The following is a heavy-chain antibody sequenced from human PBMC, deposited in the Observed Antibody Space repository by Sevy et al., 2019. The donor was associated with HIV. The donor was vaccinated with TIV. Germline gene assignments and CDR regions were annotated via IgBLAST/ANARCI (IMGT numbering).Heavy chain of an antibody. V-gene: IGHV4-34*01. CDR3: ARGRSPKRLPLLYSGYDHMTAHFFDY. D-gene: IGHD5-12*01. CDR1: GESVSSSY. J-gene: IGHJ4*02. CDR2: VDHSGGT. Sequence: SETLSLTCAVYGESVSSSYWTWIRQPPGGGLDWVGEVDHSGGTSYNPSLKSGATVSRDTSKRQFSLKLNSVTAADTAVYFCARGRSPKRLPLLYSGYDHMTAHFFDYWGQGALVTVSS.